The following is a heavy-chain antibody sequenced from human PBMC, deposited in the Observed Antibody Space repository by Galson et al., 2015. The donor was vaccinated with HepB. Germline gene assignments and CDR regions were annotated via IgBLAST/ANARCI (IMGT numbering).Heavy chain of an antibody. Sequence: SLRLSCAASGFSFSLYSMNWVRQAPGKGLEWISYISSSSSYIYYVDSVKGRFTISRDNAKNLLYLRMNSLRAEDTAVYYCARDTAMARGFFDYWGQGTLLTVSS. J-gene: IGHJ4*02. CDR1: GFSFSLYS. D-gene: IGHD5-18*01. V-gene: IGHV3-21*01. CDR3: ARDTAMARGFFDY. CDR2: ISSSSSYI.